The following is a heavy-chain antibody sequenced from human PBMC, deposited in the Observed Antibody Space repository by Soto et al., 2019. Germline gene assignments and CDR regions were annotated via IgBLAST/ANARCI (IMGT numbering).Heavy chain of an antibody. CDR1: GFTFSSYS. J-gene: IGHJ4*02. Sequence: EVQLVESGGGLVQPGGSLRLSFAASGFTFSSYSMNWVRQAPGKGLAWVSYISSSSYTIYYADSVKGRFTISRDNAKNSLYLQMNSLRDEDTAVYYCARGYCSGSTCFIGGRYFDYWGQGTLVTVSS. D-gene: IGHD2-15*01. V-gene: IGHV3-48*02. CDR2: ISSSSYTI. CDR3: ARGYCSGSTCFIGGRYFDY.